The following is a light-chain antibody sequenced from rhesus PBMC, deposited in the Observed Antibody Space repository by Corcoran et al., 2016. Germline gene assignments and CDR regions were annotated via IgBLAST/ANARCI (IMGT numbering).Light chain of an antibody. V-gene: IGKV1-21*01. Sequence: DIQMTQSPSSLSASVGDRVTLTCRASQGISSWLAWYQQKPGKAPKLLIYKASSLQSGVPSRCSGSGSGTDFTLTISSLQAEDFATYDCQHGYGIYSFGQGTKVEIK. CDR1: QGISSW. CDR3: QHGYGIYS. CDR2: KAS. J-gene: IGKJ2*01.